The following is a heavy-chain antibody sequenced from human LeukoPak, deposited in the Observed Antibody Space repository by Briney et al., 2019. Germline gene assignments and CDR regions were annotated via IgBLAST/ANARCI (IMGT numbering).Heavy chain of an antibody. CDR1: GGSIGSGAYY. V-gene: IGHV4-30-2*01. CDR2: IYHSGHT. J-gene: IGHJ3*02. Sequence: PSQTLSLTCTVSGGSIGSGAYYRSWIRQPPGKGLEWIGYIYHSGHTYYNPSLKSRVTISVDRSKNQFSLKLNSVTAADTAVYYCARPSTYYYDSSGHGAFDIWGQGTMVTVSS. D-gene: IGHD3-22*01. CDR3: ARPSTYYYDSSGHGAFDI.